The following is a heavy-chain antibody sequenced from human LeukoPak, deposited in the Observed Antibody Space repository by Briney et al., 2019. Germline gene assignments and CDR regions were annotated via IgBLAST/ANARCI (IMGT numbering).Heavy chain of an antibody. CDR2: IYYSGST. J-gene: IGHJ4*02. V-gene: IGHV4-39*01. CDR1: GGSISSSSYY. Sequence: SETLSLTCTVSGGSISSSSYYWGWIRQPPGEGLEWIGNIYYSGSTYYNPSVKSRVTISVDTSKNHFSLKLSSVTAADTAVYYCARHDYGGIDYWGQGTLVTVSS. CDR3: ARHDYGGIDY. D-gene: IGHD4-23*01.